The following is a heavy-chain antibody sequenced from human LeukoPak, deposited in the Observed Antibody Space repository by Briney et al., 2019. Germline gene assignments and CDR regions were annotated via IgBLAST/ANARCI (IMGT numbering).Heavy chain of an antibody. D-gene: IGHD6-13*01. J-gene: IGHJ5*02. CDR1: GYTFTSYG. Sequence: ASVTVSCKASGYTFTSYGISWVRQAPGQGLEWMGWISAYNGNTNYAQKLQGRVTMTTDTSTSTAYMELRSLRSDDTAVYYCARKISLYSSSWYRYWFDPWGQGTLVTVSS. CDR3: ARKISLYSSSWYRYWFDP. CDR2: ISAYNGNT. V-gene: IGHV1-18*01.